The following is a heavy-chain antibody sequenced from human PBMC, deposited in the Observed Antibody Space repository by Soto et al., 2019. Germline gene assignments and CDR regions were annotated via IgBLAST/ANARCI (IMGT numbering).Heavy chain of an antibody. Sequence: QVQLVQSGAEVKKPGSSVKVSCKASGGTFSSYTISWVRQAPGQGLEWXGXIIPILGIANYAQKFQGRVTITADKXXXXXXXXXXXXXXXXXXXXXCATGPPADYYYGMDVW. J-gene: IGHJ6*01. V-gene: IGHV1-69*02. D-gene: IGHD3-9*01. CDR1: GGTFSSYT. CDR3: ATGPPADYYYGMDV. CDR2: IIPILGIA.